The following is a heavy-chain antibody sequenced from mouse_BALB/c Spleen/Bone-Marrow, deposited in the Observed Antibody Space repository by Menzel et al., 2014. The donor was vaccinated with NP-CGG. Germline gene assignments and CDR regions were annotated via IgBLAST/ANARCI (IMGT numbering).Heavy chain of an antibody. D-gene: IGHD3-3*01. CDR3: ARSQGGYWYFNV. J-gene: IGHJ1*01. V-gene: IGHV1-80*01. CDR1: GYAFSSYW. CDR2: IYPGDGDT. Sequence: QVQLQQSGAELVRPGSSVKISCKASGYAFSSYWMNWVKQRPGQGLEWIGQIYPGDGDTNYNGKFKGKATLTADKSSSTAYMQLSSLTSEDSAVYFCARSQGGYWYFNVWGAGTTVTASS.